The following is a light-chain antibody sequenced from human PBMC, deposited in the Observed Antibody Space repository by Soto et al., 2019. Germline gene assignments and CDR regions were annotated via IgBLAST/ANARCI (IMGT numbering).Light chain of an antibody. J-gene: IGKJ1*01. V-gene: IGKV3-15*01. Sequence: EVVMTQSPATLSVSPGERATLSCRASQNVNANLAWYQQKPGQAPRLLIHGASTRATGIPARFSGSGFGTEFILTISSLQSEDFATYYCQQYNRNLETFGQGTKVEIK. CDR2: GAS. CDR1: QNVNAN. CDR3: QQYNRNLET.